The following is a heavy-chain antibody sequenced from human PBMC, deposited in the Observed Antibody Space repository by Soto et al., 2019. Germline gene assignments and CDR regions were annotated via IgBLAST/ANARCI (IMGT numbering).Heavy chain of an antibody. CDR1: GFTFSSYW. CDR3: ARGWNAGLFDY. V-gene: IGHV3-74*01. Sequence: GGSLRLSCAASGFTFSSYWMHWVRQAPGKGLVWVSRINSDGSSTSYADSVKGRFTISRDNAKNTLYLQMNSLRAEDMAVYYCARGWNAGLFDYWGQGTLVTVSS. CDR2: INSDGSST. D-gene: IGHD1-1*01. J-gene: IGHJ4*02.